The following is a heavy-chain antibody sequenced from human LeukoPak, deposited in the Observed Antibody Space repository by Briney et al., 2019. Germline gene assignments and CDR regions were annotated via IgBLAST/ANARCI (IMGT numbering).Heavy chain of an antibody. CDR2: INRSGST. D-gene: IGHD6-6*01. J-gene: IGHJ6*03. Sequence: SETLSLTCAVYGGSFSGYYWSWIRQPPGKGLEWIGEINRSGSTNYNPSLKSRVTISVDTSKNQFSLKLSSVTAADTAVYYCARVLRQLVRYYYYYMDVWGKGTTVTVSS. CDR3: ARVLRQLVRYYYYYMDV. V-gene: IGHV4-34*01. CDR1: GGSFSGYY.